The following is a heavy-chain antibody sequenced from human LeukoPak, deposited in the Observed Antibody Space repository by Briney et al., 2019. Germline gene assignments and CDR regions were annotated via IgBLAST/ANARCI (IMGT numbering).Heavy chain of an antibody. CDR3: VQSITMFIG. CDR1: GFTFDEYG. J-gene: IGHJ4*02. Sequence: GGSVRLSCAASGFTFDEYGMSWVRQAQGKGLEWVSGISLNGGATGYADSVKGRFTISRDNGKNSLYLQMNSLRAEDTALYYCVQSITMFIGWGQGTLVTVSS. D-gene: IGHD3-10*02. CDR2: ISLNGGAT. V-gene: IGHV3-20*04.